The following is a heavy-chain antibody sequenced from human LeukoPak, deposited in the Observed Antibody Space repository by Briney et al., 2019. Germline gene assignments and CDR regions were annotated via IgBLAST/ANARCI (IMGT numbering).Heavy chain of an antibody. CDR1: GGSISSGSYS. CDR3: ARGGMSVYSSGWYYFDY. D-gene: IGHD6-19*01. V-gene: IGHV4-30-2*01. Sequence: SQTLSLTCAVPGGSISSGSYSWSWIRQPPGKGLEWIGYIYPRGSTYYNPSLKSRVILSLDKSANQFSLNLSSVTAADTAVYYCARGGMSVYSSGWYYFDYWGQGTLVTVSS. J-gene: IGHJ4*02. CDR2: IYPRGST.